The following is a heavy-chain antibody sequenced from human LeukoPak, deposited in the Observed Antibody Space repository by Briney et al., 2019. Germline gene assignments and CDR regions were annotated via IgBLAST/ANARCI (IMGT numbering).Heavy chain of an antibody. V-gene: IGHV4-59*08. CDR1: GGSISSY. Sequence: SETLSLTCTVSGGSISSYWSWIRQPPGKGLEWIGYIYNSGGTNYNPSLRSRVTISVDASKSQFSLNLSSVTAADTAVYYCASRRDAYNFCFDSWAREPWSPSPQ. D-gene: IGHD5-24*01. CDR3: ASRRDAYNFCFDS. J-gene: IGHJ4*02. CDR2: IYNSGGT.